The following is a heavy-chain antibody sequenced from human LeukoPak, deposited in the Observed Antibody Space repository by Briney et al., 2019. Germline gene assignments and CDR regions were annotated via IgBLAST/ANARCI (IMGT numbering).Heavy chain of an antibody. V-gene: IGHV5-51*01. CDR2: IYPGDSDT. Sequence: GSLKISCKGSGYSFTSYWIGWVRQMPGKGLEWMGIIYPGDSDTRYSPSFQGQVTISADKSISTAYLQWSSLKASDTAMYYCARLPPYYYDSSGYCDYWGQGTLVTVSS. J-gene: IGHJ4*02. D-gene: IGHD3-22*01. CDR3: ARLPPYYYDSSGYCDY. CDR1: GYSFTSYW.